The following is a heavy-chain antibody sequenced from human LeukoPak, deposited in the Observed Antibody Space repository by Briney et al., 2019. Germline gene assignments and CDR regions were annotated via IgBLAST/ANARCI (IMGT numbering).Heavy chain of an antibody. CDR2: TNPNSGGT. J-gene: IGHJ4*02. CDR1: GYTFTGYY. V-gene: IGHV1-2*02. Sequence: ASVKVSCKASGYTFTGYYMHWVRQAPGQGIEWMGWTNPNSGGTNYAQKFQGRVTMTRDTSISTAYMELSRLRSDDTAVYYCARKVGSPIMGIGYWGQGTLVTVSS. D-gene: IGHD3-16*01. CDR3: ARKVGSPIMGIGY.